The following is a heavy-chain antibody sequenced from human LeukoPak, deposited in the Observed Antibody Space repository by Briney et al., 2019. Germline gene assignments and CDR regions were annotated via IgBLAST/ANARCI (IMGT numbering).Heavy chain of an antibody. CDR2: IYYSGNT. V-gene: IGHV4-39*01. Sequence: PSETLSLTCTVSGGFISSSNYYWDWIRQPPGKGLEWIGSIYYSGNTYYNPSLKGRVTISVDTSKNQFSLKLTSVTAVDTAVYYCARRGSLHSPANPWGQGTLVAVSS. CDR3: ARRGSLHSPANP. J-gene: IGHJ5*02. D-gene: IGHD4-23*01. CDR1: GGFISSSNYY.